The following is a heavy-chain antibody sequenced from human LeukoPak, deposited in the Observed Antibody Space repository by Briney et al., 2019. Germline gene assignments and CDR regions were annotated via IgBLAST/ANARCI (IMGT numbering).Heavy chain of an antibody. CDR2: INYSGSS. V-gene: IGHV4-39*01. J-gene: IGHJ4*02. D-gene: IGHD3-16*01. CDR3: ARRSGVYYFDY. Sequence: PSETLSLTCTVSGGSISSSSYYWGWIRQPPGKGLEWIGSINYSGSSYYNPSLKSRVTISVDTSKNQFSLNLSSVTAADTAVYYCARRSGVYYFDYWGQGTLVTVSS. CDR1: GGSISSSSYY.